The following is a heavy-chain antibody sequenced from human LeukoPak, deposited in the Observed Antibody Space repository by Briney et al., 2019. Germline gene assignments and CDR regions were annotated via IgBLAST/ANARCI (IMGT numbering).Heavy chain of an antibody. Sequence: ASVKVSCKASGYTFTGYYIHWVRQAPGQGLECMGWINPNSGGTNYAQKFQGRVTMTRDTSISTAYMELSRLRSDDTAVYYCARGGSGSYFSWLDPWGQGTLVTVSA. J-gene: IGHJ5*02. CDR3: ARGGSGSYFSWLDP. CDR2: INPNSGGT. CDR1: GYTFTGYY. D-gene: IGHD3-10*01. V-gene: IGHV1-2*02.